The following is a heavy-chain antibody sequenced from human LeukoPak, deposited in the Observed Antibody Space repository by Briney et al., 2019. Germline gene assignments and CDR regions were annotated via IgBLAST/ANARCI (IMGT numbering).Heavy chain of an antibody. V-gene: IGHV3-74*01. D-gene: IGHD2-8*01. CDR2: INSDGSRT. CDR3: AKQNCTATSCGGMDV. J-gene: IGHJ6*02. Sequence: GGSLRLSCAASGFTFKNYWMFWVRQAPGKGLVWVARINSDGSRTNYADSVKGRFTVSRDNAKNTVYLQMSRLRADDTAPYYCAKQNCTATSCGGMDVWAQGTTVTVSS. CDR1: GFTFKNYW.